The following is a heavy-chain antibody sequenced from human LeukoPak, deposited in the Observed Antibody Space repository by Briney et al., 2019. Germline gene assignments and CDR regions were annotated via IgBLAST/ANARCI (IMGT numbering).Heavy chain of an antibody. CDR1: GFTFRSPW. CDR3: ARDGGWHRFDY. Sequence: GGSLRLSCVESGFTFRSPWMAWLRQAPEKGLEWVANINEDGCQKYYLGSVTGRFTISRDNAKNSLYLQMNSLSAEDTAMYYCARDGGWHRFDYWGQGTLVIVSS. J-gene: IGHJ4*02. V-gene: IGHV3-7*03. D-gene: IGHD6-19*01. CDR2: INEDGCQK.